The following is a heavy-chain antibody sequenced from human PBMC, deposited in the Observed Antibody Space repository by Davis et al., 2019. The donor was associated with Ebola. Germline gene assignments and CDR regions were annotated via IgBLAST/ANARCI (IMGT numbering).Heavy chain of an antibody. J-gene: IGHJ6*02. CDR1: GDSVSSDIAA. V-gene: IGHV6-1*01. Sequence: PSETLSLTCAISGDSVSSDIAAWNWIRQSPSRGLEWLGRTSYRSKWSSDYAPSVKSRITIIADTSKNEFSLQLKSVTPEDTAVYYCARGRFYSGASCQSYYYYGLDVWGQGTTVTVSS. D-gene: IGHD2-15*01. CDR2: TSYRSKWSS. CDR3: ARGRFYSGASCQSYYYYGLDV.